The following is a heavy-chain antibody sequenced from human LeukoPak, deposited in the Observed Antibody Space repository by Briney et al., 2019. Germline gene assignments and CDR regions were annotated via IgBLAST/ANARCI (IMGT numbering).Heavy chain of an antibody. V-gene: IGHV3-23*01. CDR3: AKIPSQARLKNWFDP. Sequence: GGSLRLSCAASGFTFSSYAMSWVRQAPGKGLEWVSAISGSGGSTYYADSVKGRFTISRDNSKNTLYLQMNSLRAEDTAVYYCAKIPSQARLKNWFDPWGQGTLVTVSS. CDR2: ISGSGGST. CDR1: GFTFSSYA. J-gene: IGHJ5*02.